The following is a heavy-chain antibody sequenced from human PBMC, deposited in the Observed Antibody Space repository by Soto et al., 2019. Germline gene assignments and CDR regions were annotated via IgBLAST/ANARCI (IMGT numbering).Heavy chain of an antibody. V-gene: IGHV4-28*01. CDR2: IYYSGST. CDR3: ARMRGIAVAGTQFDY. J-gene: IGHJ4*02. Sequence: QVQLQESGPGLVKPSDTLSLTCAVSGYSISSSNWWGWIRQPPGKGLGWIGYIYYSGSTYYNPSLKSRVTMSVDTSKNQFSLKLSSVTAVDTAVYYCARMRGIAVAGTQFDYWGQGTLVTVSS. D-gene: IGHD6-19*01. CDR1: GYSISSSNW.